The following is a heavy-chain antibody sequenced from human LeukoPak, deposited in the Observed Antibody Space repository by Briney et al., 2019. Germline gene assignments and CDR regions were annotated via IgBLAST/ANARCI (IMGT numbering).Heavy chain of an antibody. J-gene: IGHJ3*02. V-gene: IGHV1-18*01. CDR1: GYTFTSYG. Sequence: ASVKVSCKASGYTFTSYGISWVRQAPGQGLEWVVWISAYNGNTNYAQKLQGRVTITTDTSTSTAYMELRSLRSDDTAVYYCARAMWITMIVVAPNDAFDIWGQGTMVTVSS. D-gene: IGHD3-22*01. CDR3: ARAMWITMIVVAPNDAFDI. CDR2: ISAYNGNT.